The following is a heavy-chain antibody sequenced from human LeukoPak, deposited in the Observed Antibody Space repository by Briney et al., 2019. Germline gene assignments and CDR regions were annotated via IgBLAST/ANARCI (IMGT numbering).Heavy chain of an antibody. CDR2: IRSKDYGGTT. D-gene: IGHD3-3*01. J-gene: IGHJ4*02. V-gene: IGHV3-49*03. CDR3: TRGTIFGVVMPDY. Sequence: GGSLRLSCTASGSTFGDYAMIWFRQAPGKGLEWVGFIRSKDYGGTTEYAASVKGRFTISRDDSKSIAYLQMNSLKTEDTAVYYCTRGTIFGVVMPDYWGQGTLVTVSS. CDR1: GSTFGDYA.